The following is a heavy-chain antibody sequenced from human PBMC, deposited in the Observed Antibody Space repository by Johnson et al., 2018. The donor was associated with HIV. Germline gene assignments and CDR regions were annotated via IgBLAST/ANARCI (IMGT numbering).Heavy chain of an antibody. CDR3: ARTPSTYYYDSRGYVDAFDM. CDR1: GFTFSSYD. J-gene: IGHJ3*02. D-gene: IGHD3-22*01. CDR2: IGSAGDT. Sequence: QLVESGGGLVQPGGSLRLSCTASGFTFSSYDMHWVRQAPGKGLEWVSAIGSAGDTYYPDPVTGRFTISRDNAKNSSYLQMNSLRAGDTAVYYWARTPSTYYYDSRGYVDAFDMWGQGTMVTVSS. V-gene: IGHV3-13*01.